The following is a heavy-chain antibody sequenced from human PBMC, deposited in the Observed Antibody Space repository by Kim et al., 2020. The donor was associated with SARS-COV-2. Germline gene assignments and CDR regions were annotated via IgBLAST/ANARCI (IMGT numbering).Heavy chain of an antibody. CDR2: IWYDGSNK. CDR3: AKDYYGSGSYVRSDWYFDL. Sequence: GGSLRLSCAASGFTFSSYGMHWVRQAPGKGLEWVAVIWYDGSNKYYAGSVKGRFTISRDNSKNTLYLQMNSLRAEDTAVYYCAKDYYGSGSYVRSDWYFDLWGRGTLVTVSS. V-gene: IGHV3-33*06. J-gene: IGHJ2*01. D-gene: IGHD3-10*01. CDR1: GFTFSSYG.